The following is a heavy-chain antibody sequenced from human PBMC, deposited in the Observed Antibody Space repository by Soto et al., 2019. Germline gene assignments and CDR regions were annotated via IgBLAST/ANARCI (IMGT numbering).Heavy chain of an antibody. CDR1: GYTLTELS. CDR2: IDPEGGGT. D-gene: IGHD3-22*01. J-gene: IGHJ4*02. V-gene: IGHV1-2*04. CDR3: ARGAYYYDSSDLDY. Sequence: GASVKVSCKVSGYTLTELSMHWVRQAPGKGLEWMGGIDPEGGGTNYAQKFQGWVTMTRDTSISTAYMELSRLRSDDTAVYYCARGAYYYDSSDLDYWGQGTLVTVSS.